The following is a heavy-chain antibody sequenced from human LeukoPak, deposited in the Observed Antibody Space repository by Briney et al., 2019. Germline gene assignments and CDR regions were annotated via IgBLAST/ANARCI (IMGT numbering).Heavy chain of an antibody. CDR3: GKTTVGYSSGQKPAWPVDY. V-gene: IGHV3-23*01. CDR1: GFTFGSHA. J-gene: IGHJ4*02. D-gene: IGHD5-18*01. Sequence: GGSLRLSCEASGFTFGSHAMYWVRQAPGKGLEGVAGIFCSGGSPHYADPVKGRFTISRDNSRNTVYLQINSLRAEDTAVYYCGKTTVGYSSGQKPAWPVDYWGQGTLVTVSS. CDR2: IFCSGGSP.